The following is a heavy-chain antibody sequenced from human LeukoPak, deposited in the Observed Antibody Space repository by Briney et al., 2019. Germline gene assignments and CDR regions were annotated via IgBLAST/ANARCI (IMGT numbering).Heavy chain of an antibody. Sequence: SETLSLTCTVSGGSISSSSYYWGWIRQPPGKGLEWIGSIYYSGSTYYSPSLKSRVTISVDTSKNQFSLKLSSVTAADTAVYYCARYGSGSYYYYYYGMDVWGQGTTVTVSS. CDR2: IYYSGST. J-gene: IGHJ6*02. CDR3: ARYGSGSYYYYYYGMDV. D-gene: IGHD3-10*01. CDR1: GGSISSSSYY. V-gene: IGHV4-39*01.